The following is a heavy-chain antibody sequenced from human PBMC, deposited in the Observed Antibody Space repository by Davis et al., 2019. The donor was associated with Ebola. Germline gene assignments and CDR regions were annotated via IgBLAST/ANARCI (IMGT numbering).Heavy chain of an antibody. Sequence: MPSETLSLTCTVSGASISSYYWSWIRQPPGKGLEWIADMNYSGSTNYNPSIKSRVTISVDTSKNQFSLKLSSVTAADTAVYYCASTEYSSSSVDYWGQGTLVTVSS. J-gene: IGHJ4*02. CDR1: GASISSYY. CDR3: ASTEYSSSSVDY. CDR2: MNYSGST. D-gene: IGHD6-6*01. V-gene: IGHV4-59*01.